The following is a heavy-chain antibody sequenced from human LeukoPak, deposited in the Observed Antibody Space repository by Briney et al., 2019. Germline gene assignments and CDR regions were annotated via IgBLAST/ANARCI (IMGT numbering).Heavy chain of an antibody. CDR3: ARDQWLVEYRRYYFDY. CDR2: INPSGGST. V-gene: IGHV1-46*01. Sequence: ASVKVSCKASGYTFTSYYMHWVRQAPGQGLEWMGIINPSGGSTSYAQKLQGRVTMTTDTSTSTAYMELRSLRSDDTAVYYCARDQWLVEYRRYYFDYWGQGTLVTVSS. CDR1: GYTFTSYY. J-gene: IGHJ4*02. D-gene: IGHD6-19*01.